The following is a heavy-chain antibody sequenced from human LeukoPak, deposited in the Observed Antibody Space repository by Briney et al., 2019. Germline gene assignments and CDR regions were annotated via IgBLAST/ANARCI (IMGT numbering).Heavy chain of an antibody. D-gene: IGHD3-9*01. CDR1: GYTFTSYG. V-gene: IGHV1-18*04. CDR2: TSAYNGNT. CDR3: ARACILTGYCTFDY. J-gene: IGHJ4*02. Sequence: ASVKVSCKASGYTFTSYGISWVRQAPGQGLEWMGWTSAYNGNTNYAQKLQGRVTMTTDTSTSTAYMELRSLRSDDTAVYYCARACILTGYCTFDYWGQGTLVTVSS.